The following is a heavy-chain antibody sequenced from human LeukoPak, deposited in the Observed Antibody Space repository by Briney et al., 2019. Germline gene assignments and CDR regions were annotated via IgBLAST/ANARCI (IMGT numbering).Heavy chain of an antibody. CDR1: GFAFSSHW. CDR2: IKKDGSAE. CDR3: ARGLSGVTGYTYGRGIDY. V-gene: IGHV3-7*01. J-gene: IGHJ4*02. Sequence: GGSLRLSCAASGFAFSSHWMSWVRQAPGERVEWVASIKKDGSAEYYVDSVKGRFTISRANAKTSSYLQMNSLRAGDTAVYYCARGLSGVTGYTYGRGIDYWGQGTLVTVSS. D-gene: IGHD5-18*01.